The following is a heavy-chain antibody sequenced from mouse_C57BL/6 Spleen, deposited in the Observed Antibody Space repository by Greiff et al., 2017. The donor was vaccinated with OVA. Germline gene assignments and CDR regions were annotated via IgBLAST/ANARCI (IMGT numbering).Heavy chain of an antibody. J-gene: IGHJ3*01. CDR2: IDPANGNT. CDR1: GFTITNTY. D-gene: IGHD2-4*01. V-gene: IGHV14-3*01. Sequence: VQLQQSVAELVRPGASVKLSCTASGFTITNTYMHWVKQRPEQGLEWIGRIDPANGNTNYAPKFQGKATITADTSSNTAYLQLSSLTSEDTAIYYCARGESTCYDYLFAYWGQGTLVTVSA. CDR3: ARGESTCYDYLFAY.